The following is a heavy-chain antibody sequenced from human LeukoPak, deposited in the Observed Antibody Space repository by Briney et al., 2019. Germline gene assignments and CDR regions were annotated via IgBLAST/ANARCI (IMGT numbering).Heavy chain of an antibody. CDR2: IRFDGSTK. CDR1: GFTFRSSS. J-gene: IGHJ4*02. Sequence: GRSLRLSCAASGFTFRSSSMHWVRQAPGKGLEWLAFIRFDGSTKYYADSVKGRFTVSRDNSKSTLYLQMNSLRAEDTAVYYCAQPDFWGQGTLVTVSS. V-gene: IGHV3-30*02. CDR3: AQPDF.